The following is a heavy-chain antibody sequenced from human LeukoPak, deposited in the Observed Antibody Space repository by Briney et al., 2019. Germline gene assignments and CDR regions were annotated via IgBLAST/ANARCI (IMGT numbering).Heavy chain of an antibody. V-gene: IGHV3-23*01. CDR2: ISGGGGGT. J-gene: IGHJ3*02. Sequence: PGGSLRLSCAASGFTFSNFAMNWVRQAPGRGMEWVSTISGGGGGTYYADSVRGRFTISRDNSKNTLYLQMNSLRAEDTAVYYCASEIKVVVVAATYAFDIWGQGTMVTVSS. D-gene: IGHD2-15*01. CDR1: GFTFSNFA. CDR3: ASEIKVVVVAATYAFDI.